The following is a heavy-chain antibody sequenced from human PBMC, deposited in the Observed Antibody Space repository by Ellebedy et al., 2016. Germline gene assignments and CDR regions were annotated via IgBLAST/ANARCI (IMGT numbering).Heavy chain of an antibody. D-gene: IGHD3-16*02. V-gene: IGHV1-2*02. J-gene: IGHJ4*02. CDR2: INPNSGGT. CDR3: AREAAYYIGVWGSYRTFDY. Sequence: ASVKVSXXASGYTFTGYYMHWVRQAPGQGLEWMGWINPNSGGTNYAQKFQGRVTMTRDTSISTAYMELSRLRSDDTAVYYCAREAAYYIGVWGSYRTFDYWGQGTLVTVSS. CDR1: GYTFTGYY.